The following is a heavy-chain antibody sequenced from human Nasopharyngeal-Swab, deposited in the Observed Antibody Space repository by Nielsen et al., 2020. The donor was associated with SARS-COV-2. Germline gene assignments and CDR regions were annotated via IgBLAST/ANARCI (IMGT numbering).Heavy chain of an antibody. V-gene: IGHV3-11*06. CDR3: ARETGDY. CDR2: ISGKSTYT. J-gene: IGHJ4*02. D-gene: IGHD1-14*01. Sequence: RQAPGKGLEWISYISGKSTYTSYADPVKGRFTISRDNVKKSLYLQMNSLRAEDTAVYYCARETGDYWGQGILVTVSS.